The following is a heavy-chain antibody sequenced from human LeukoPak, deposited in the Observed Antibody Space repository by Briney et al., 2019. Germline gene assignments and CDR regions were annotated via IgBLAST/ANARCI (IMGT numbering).Heavy chain of an antibody. CDR2: ISSSSSYI. Sequence: GGSLRLSCAASGFTFSSYSMNWVRQAPGKGLEWVSSISSSSSYIYYADSVKGRFTISRDNAKNSLYPQMNSLRAEDTAVYYCARVNKGDSGGYFFWGQGTLVTVSS. CDR3: ARVNKGDSGGYFF. V-gene: IGHV3-21*04. CDR1: GFTFSSYS. D-gene: IGHD3-22*01. J-gene: IGHJ4*02.